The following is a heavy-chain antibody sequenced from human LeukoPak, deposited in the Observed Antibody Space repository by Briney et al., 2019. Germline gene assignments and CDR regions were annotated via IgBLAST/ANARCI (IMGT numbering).Heavy chain of an antibody. CDR1: GDSVSSNSAA. CDR3: ARVYYYGSHWYFDL. CDR2: TYYRFKWYN. D-gene: IGHD3-10*01. J-gene: IGHJ2*01. V-gene: IGHV6-1*01. Sequence: SQTLSLTCAISGDSVSSNSAACNWIRQSPSRGLEWLVRTYYRFKWYNDYAVYVKSRITINPDTSKNHFSLHLNSVTPEDTAVYYCARVYYYGSHWYFDLWGRGTLVTVSS.